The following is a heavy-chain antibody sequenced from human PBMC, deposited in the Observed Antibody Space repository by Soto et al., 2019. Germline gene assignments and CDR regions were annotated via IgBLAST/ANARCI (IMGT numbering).Heavy chain of an antibody. CDR1: GFSFSKAW. CDR3: ITDPYYDFWSGYHFDY. Sequence: LRPSCAASGFSFSKAWMSWVRLTPGEGLEWVGRIRNKTDGGTTDYPSSVRGRFTVSRDDSRSVLYLQMNSLKTEDTAVYFCITDPYYDFWSGYHFDYWGQGTLVTVSS. J-gene: IGHJ4*02. CDR2: IRNKTDGGTT. V-gene: IGHV3-15*01. D-gene: IGHD3-3*01.